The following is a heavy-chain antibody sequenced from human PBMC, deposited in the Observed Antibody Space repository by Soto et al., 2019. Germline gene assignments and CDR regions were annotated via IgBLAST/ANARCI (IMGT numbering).Heavy chain of an antibody. V-gene: IGHV4-39*07. CDR1: GRSISSSSSY. Sequence: KPSETLSLTCTFSGRSISSSSSYWAWIRQPPGQGLEWIGTIYFSGSTYYKPSLKSRVTISVNKSKNQFSLNLSSVTAADTAVYYCAKHPGNGPYFDSWGQGSLVTVSS. D-gene: IGHD1-1*01. J-gene: IGHJ4*02. CDR2: IYFSGST. CDR3: AKHPGNGPYFDS.